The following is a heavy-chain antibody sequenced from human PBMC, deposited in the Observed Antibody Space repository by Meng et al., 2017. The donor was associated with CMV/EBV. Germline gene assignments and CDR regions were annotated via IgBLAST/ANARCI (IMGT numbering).Heavy chain of an antibody. CDR3: ARDPYGTTVTTGDFQH. Sequence: GESLKISCAASGFTFSSYSMSWVRHAPGKGLEWVSAISGSGGSTYYADSVKGRFTISRDNAKNSLYLQMNSLRAEDTAVYYCARDPYGTTVTTGDFQHWGQGTLVTVSS. D-gene: IGHD4-17*01. V-gene: IGHV3-23*01. CDR2: ISGSGGST. J-gene: IGHJ1*01. CDR1: GFTFSSYS.